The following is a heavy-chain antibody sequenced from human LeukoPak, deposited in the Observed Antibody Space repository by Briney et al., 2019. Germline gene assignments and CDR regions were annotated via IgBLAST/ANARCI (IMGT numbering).Heavy chain of an antibody. D-gene: IGHD2-2*01. V-gene: IGHV4-30-2*01. CDR1: GGSISSGGYS. J-gene: IGHJ4*02. Sequence: SQTLSRTCAVSGGSISSGGYSWSWIRQPPGKGLEWIGYIYHSGSTYYNPSLKSRVTISVDRSKNQFSLKLSSVTAADTAVYYCARDRCSSTSCFFDYWGQGTLVTVSS. CDR3: ARDRCSSTSCFFDY. CDR2: IYHSGST.